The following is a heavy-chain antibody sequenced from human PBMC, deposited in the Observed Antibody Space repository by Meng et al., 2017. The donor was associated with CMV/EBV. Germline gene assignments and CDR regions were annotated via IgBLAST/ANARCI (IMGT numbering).Heavy chain of an antibody. CDR1: GFTFSRYS. CDR3: AREPYCTNGVCFLDH. Sequence: LSLTCASSGFTFSRYSMNWVRQAPGKGLEWVSSISSSSSYIYYADSVKGRFTISRDNAKNSLYLQMNSLRSEDTALYYCAREPYCTNGVCFLDHWGQGTLVTVSS. CDR2: ISSSSSYI. J-gene: IGHJ4*02. V-gene: IGHV3-21*01. D-gene: IGHD2-8*01.